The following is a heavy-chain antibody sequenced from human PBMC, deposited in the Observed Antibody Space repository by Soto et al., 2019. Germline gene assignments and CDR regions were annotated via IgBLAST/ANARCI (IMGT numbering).Heavy chain of an antibody. J-gene: IGHJ5*02. Sequence: QVQLVQSGAEVKKPGSSVKVSCKASGGTFSSYTISWVRQAPGQGLEWMGRIIPILGIANYAQKFQGRVTMTADKSTSTAYMELSSLRSEDTAVYYCARDCSSTSCYFVNWFDPWGQGTLVTVSS. V-gene: IGHV1-69*08. CDR1: GGTFSSYT. CDR3: ARDCSSTSCYFVNWFDP. D-gene: IGHD2-2*01. CDR2: IIPILGIA.